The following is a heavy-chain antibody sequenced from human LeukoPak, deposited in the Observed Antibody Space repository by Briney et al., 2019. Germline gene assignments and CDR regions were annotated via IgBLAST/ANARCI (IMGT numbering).Heavy chain of an antibody. V-gene: IGHV1-18*01. CDR1: GYTFTSYG. Sequence: ASVKVSCKASGYTFTSYGISWVRQAPGQGLEWMGWISAYNGNTNYAQKLQGRVTMTTDTSTSTAYMELRSLRSDDTAVYYCARDPGSFLSSTGWLNWFAPWGQGTLVTVSS. J-gene: IGHJ5*02. CDR2: ISAYNGNT. CDR3: ARDPGSFLSSTGWLNWFAP. D-gene: IGHD6-19*01.